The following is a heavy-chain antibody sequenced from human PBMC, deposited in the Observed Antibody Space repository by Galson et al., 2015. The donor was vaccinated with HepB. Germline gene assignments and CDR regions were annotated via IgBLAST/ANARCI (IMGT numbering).Heavy chain of an antibody. Sequence: QSGAEVKKPGESLKISCKGSGYSLTNYWIGWVRQMPGKGLEWMGIIYLGDSDTRYSPSFQGQVTISADRSISTAYLQWSSLKASDTAMYYCARHGVDTAMVPDFYYYYYGMDVWGQGTTVTVSS. CDR1: GYSLTNYW. J-gene: IGHJ6*02. D-gene: IGHD5-18*01. CDR3: ARHGVDTAMVPDFYYYYYGMDV. V-gene: IGHV5-51*01. CDR2: IYLGDSDT.